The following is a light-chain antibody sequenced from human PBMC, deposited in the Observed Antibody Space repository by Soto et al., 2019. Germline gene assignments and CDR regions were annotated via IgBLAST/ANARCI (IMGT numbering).Light chain of an antibody. CDR3: RTWDSSLSAVV. J-gene: IGLJ2*01. CDR1: SSNIGNNY. V-gene: IGLV1-51*01. CDR2: DNN. Sequence: QSVLTQPPSVSAAPGQKVTISCSGSSSNIGNNYVSWYQQLPGTAPKLLIYDNNKRPSGIPDRFSGSKSGTSATLGITGLPPGEEADYYCRTWDSSLSAVVFGGGTKLTVL.